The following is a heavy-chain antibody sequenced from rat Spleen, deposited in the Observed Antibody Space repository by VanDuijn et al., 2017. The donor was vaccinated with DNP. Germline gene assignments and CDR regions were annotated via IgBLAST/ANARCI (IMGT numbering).Heavy chain of an antibody. J-gene: IGHJ3*01. D-gene: IGHD1-12*01. CDR3: ARWGSSYIPGGFAY. CDR2: ISYSGST. Sequence: EVQLQESGPGLVKPSQSLSLTCSVTGYSITSNYWGWIRKFPGNKMEWMAYISYSGSTGYNPSLKSRISITRDTSKNQFFLQLNSVTAEDTATYYCARWGSSYIPGGFAYWGQGTLVTVSS. CDR1: GYSITSNY. V-gene: IGHV3-1*01.